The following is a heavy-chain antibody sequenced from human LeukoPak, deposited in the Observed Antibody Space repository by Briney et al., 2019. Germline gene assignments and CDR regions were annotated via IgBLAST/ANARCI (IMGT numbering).Heavy chain of an antibody. CDR3: ARGLNSGSFDY. CDR1: GYTFTDYY. CDR2: INPNSGGT. Sequence: GASVKVSCKASGYTFTDYYIHWMRQAPGQGLEWMGWINPNSGGTNYAQNFQGRVTMTRDTSINTVYMELNRLTSDDTAVYYCARGLNSGSFDYWGQGTLVTVSS. V-gene: IGHV1-2*02. J-gene: IGHJ4*02. D-gene: IGHD1-26*01.